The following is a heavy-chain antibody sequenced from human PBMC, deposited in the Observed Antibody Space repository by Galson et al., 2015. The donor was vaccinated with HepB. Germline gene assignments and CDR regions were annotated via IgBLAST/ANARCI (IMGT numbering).Heavy chain of an antibody. V-gene: IGHV1-18*01. CDR2: ISPYNRKT. Sequence: SVKVSCKASGYSFSSYSITWVRQAPGQGLEWMGWISPYNRKTDYSRKFQGRVTMTTDIVTSTAYMELRSLRSDDTAVYYCARGALVVVVGATQNNWFDPWGQGTLVTVSS. D-gene: IGHD2-15*01. CDR1: GYSFSSYS. J-gene: IGHJ5*02. CDR3: ARGALVVVVGATQNNWFDP.